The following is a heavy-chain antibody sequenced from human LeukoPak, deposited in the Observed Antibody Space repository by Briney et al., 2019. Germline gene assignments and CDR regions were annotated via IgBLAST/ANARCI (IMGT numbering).Heavy chain of an antibody. D-gene: IGHD3-22*01. CDR1: GGSMSGDSYF. CDR3: ARQLLYYYGSSDYYHAFDV. V-gene: IGHV4-39*01. J-gene: IGHJ3*01. Sequence: PSETLSLNCSVSGGSMSGDSYFWGLIRQPPGKGLEWIGGVSDSGNNYYNPSLKSRVTISVDTSKIQFSLRLTSVTAADTAVYYCARQLLYYYGSSDYYHAFDVWGPGALVTVSS. CDR2: VSDSGNN.